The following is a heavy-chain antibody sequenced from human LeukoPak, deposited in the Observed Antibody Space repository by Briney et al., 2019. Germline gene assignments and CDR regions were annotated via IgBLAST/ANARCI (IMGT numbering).Heavy chain of an antibody. Sequence: PSEILSLTCAVSGYSISSGYYWGWIRQPPGKGLEWIGSIYHSGSTYYNPSLKSRVTILVDTSKNQFSLKLSSVTAADTAVYYCALLGYCSSTSCSPDYWGQGTLVTVSS. J-gene: IGHJ4*02. V-gene: IGHV4-38-2*01. D-gene: IGHD2-2*01. CDR1: GYSISSGYY. CDR2: IYHSGST. CDR3: ALLGYCSSTSCSPDY.